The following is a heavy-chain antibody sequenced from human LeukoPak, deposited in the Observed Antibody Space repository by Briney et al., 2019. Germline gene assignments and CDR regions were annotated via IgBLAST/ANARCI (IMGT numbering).Heavy chain of an antibody. V-gene: IGHV4-59*12. D-gene: IGHD3-16*01. CDR2: IYDSGST. CDR3: ARRFMRTDAFDI. CDR1: GGSINSYY. Sequence: PSETLSLTCTVSGGSINSYYWSWIRQPPGKGLEWIGYIYDSGSTNYNPSLKSRVTISVDTSKNQFSLKLSSVTAADTAVYYCARRFMRTDAFDIWGQGTMVTVSS. J-gene: IGHJ3*02.